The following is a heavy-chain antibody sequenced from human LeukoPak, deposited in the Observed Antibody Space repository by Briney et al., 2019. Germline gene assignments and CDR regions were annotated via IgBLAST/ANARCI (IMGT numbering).Heavy chain of an antibody. CDR3: ARRGIAAAGYDY. V-gene: IGHV4-59*08. CDR2: IYYSGNT. CDR1: GGSISDYY. J-gene: IGHJ4*02. Sequence: PSETLSLTCTVSGGSISDYYWSWVRQPPGKGLEWIGYIYYSGNTNYNPSLKSRVAISVDTSKNQFSLRLSSVTAADAAVYYCARRGIAAAGYDYWGQGTLVTVSS. D-gene: IGHD6-13*01.